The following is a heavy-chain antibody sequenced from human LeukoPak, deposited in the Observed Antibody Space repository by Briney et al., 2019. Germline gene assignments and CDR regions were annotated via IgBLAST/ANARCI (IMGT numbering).Heavy chain of an antibody. J-gene: IGHJ5*02. D-gene: IGHD2-21*02. CDR1: GGSFSGYH. CDR3: VRDRCGGDCYPNWFDP. Sequence: PSETLSLTCAVYGGSFSGYHWTWIRQSPGKGLEWIGVVNYSGSSNYNPPLKSRVTMPLDKSKNQFSLNLTSVTATDAAVYCFVRDRCGGDCYPNWFDPWGQGTQVTVSS. V-gene: IGHV4-34*10. CDR2: VNYSGSS.